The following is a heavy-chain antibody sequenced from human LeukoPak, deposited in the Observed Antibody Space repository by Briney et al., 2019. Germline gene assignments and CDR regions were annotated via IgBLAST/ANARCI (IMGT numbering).Heavy chain of an antibody. CDR1: GGSISSYY. CDR3: ARRGSGSSGWVDY. CDR2: IYYSGST. Sequence: SETLSLTCTVAGGSISSYYWSWLRQPPGKGRMGLGYIYYSGSTNYKPSLRSGVTISVDTSKNQFSLKLSSVTAADTAVYYCARRGSGSSGWVDYWGQGTLVTVSS. D-gene: IGHD6-19*01. V-gene: IGHV4-59*08. J-gene: IGHJ4*02.